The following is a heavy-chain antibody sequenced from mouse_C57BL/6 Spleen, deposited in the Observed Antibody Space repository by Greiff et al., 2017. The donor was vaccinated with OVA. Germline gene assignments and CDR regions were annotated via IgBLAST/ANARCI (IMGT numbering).Heavy chain of an antibody. J-gene: IGHJ4*01. Sequence: EVQLVESGGGLVQPGGSMKLSCVASGFTFSNYWMNWVRQSPEKGLEWVAQIRLKSDNNATHYAESVKGRFTISSDDSKSSVYLQMNILRAEDTGIYYCTRYDYDGAMDYWGQGTSVTVSS. D-gene: IGHD2-4*01. CDR1: GFTFSNYW. CDR2: IRLKSDNNAT. V-gene: IGHV6-3*01. CDR3: TRYDYDGAMDY.